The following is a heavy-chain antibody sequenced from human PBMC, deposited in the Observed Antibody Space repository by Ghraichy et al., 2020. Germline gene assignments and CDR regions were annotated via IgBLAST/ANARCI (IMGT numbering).Heavy chain of an antibody. Sequence: GSLRLSCEASGFAFSIYWMTWVRQAPGKGLEWVANIKQDGSEKYYVASVKGRFTVSRDNAKNSLYLQMNSLRADDTAVYYCARDQGAFYYFDYWGQGTLVTVSS. V-gene: IGHV3-7*04. CDR1: GFAFSIYW. J-gene: IGHJ4*02. D-gene: IGHD3-16*01. CDR2: IKQDGSEK. CDR3: ARDQGAFYYFDY.